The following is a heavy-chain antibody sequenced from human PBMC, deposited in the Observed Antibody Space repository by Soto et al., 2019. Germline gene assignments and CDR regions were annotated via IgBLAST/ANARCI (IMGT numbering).Heavy chain of an antibody. J-gene: IGHJ6*02. V-gene: IGHV4-59*08. Sequence: SEILSLTCSFHCPSILSYYWKWIMKTPWKGLEWIGYIYYSGSTNYNPSLKSRVTISVDTSKNQFSLKLSSVTAADTAVYYCAGEGTWSGYYYYGMDVWGQGTTVTVS. CDR1: CPSILSYY. D-gene: IGHD1-1*01. CDR3: AGEGTWSGYYYYGMDV. CDR2: IYYSGST.